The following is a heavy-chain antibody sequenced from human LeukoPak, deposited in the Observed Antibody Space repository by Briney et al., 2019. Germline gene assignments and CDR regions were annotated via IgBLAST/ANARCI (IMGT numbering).Heavy chain of an antibody. CDR3: ARAGAYHFDN. V-gene: IGHV3-74*01. J-gene: IGHJ4*02. CDR1: GFTFTDYW. D-gene: IGHD3-16*01. CDR2: INTDTRGT. Sequence: GGSLRLSCAASGFTFTDYWMHWVRHTPGKGLVWVSIINTDTRGTYYADSVKGRFTISRDNAKNTLYLQMNSLRAEDTAVYYCARAGAYHFDNWGQGTLVTVSS.